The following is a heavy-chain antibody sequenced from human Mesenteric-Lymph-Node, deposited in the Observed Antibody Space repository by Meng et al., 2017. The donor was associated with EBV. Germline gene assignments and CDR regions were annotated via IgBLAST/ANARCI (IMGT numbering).Heavy chain of an antibody. CDR3: ARESGQHLL. CDR2: IYHDGST. Sequence: QVRLEGSGLGLGRPSGTRSVTCSVSGGSISGYYWSWIRQPPGKGLEWIGDIYHDGSTSYNPSLRSRVSIAVDTSKDQFSLKLSSVTAADTAVYYCARESGQHLLWGQGNLVTVSS. CDR1: GGSISGYY. V-gene: IGHV4-59*01. J-gene: IGHJ4*02. D-gene: IGHD6-13*01.